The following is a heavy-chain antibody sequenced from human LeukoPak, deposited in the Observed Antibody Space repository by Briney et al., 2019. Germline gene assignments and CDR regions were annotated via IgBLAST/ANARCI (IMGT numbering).Heavy chain of an antibody. CDR3: ARDGYSSFDAFDI. V-gene: IGHV4-30-2*01. Sequence: SETLTLTCTVSVGSISSGGYYWSWIRQPPGKGLEWIGYIYHSGSTYYNPSLKSRVTISVDRSNNQFSLQLNSVTAADTAVYYCARDGYSSFDAFDIWGQGTMVTVSS. D-gene: IGHD6-13*01. J-gene: IGHJ3*02. CDR1: VGSISSGGYY. CDR2: IYHSGST.